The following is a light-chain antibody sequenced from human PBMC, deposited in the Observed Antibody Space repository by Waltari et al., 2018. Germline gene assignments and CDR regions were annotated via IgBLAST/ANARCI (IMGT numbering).Light chain of an antibody. CDR2: CNN. V-gene: IGLV1-44*01. Sequence: QSVLTQPPSASGTPGQRVTISCSGSSSNIGSNTVNWYQQLPGTAPKLLIYCNNHRPSGVPDRFSGSKSGTSASLAISGLQSEDEADYYWAAWDDSLNGVVFGGGTKLTVL. J-gene: IGLJ2*01. CDR1: SSNIGSNT. CDR3: AAWDDSLNGVV.